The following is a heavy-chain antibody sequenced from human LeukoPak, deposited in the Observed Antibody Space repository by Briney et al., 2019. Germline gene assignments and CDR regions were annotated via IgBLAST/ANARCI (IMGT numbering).Heavy chain of an antibody. Sequence: KPSETLSLTCSVSGDSIPSDYWTWIRQPPGKGLQWIGYVYYSGSTNYNPSLKSRVTISVDTSKNQFSLKLSSVTAADTAVYYCARTLPYCNSTSCYPTGSDYWGQGTLVTVSS. CDR1: GDSIPSDY. CDR2: VYYSGST. V-gene: IGHV4-59*12. CDR3: ARTLPYCNSTSCYPTGSDY. J-gene: IGHJ4*02. D-gene: IGHD2-2*01.